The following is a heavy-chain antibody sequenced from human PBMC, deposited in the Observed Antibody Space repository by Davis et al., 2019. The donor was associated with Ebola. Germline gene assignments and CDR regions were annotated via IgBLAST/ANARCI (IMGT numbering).Heavy chain of an antibody. J-gene: IGHJ3*02. CDR1: GGSTSSGGYY. Sequence: SETLSLTCTVSGGSTSSGGYYWSWIRQHPGKGLEWMGYIYYSGSTYYNPSLKSRVTISVDTSKNQFSLKLSSVTAADTAVYYCARGLLEWFFDIWGQGTMVTVSS. CDR3: ARGLLEWFFDI. CDR2: IYYSGST. V-gene: IGHV4-31*03. D-gene: IGHD3-3*01.